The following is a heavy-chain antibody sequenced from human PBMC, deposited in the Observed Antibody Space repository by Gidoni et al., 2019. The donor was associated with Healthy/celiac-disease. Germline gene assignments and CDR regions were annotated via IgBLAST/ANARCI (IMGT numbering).Heavy chain of an antibody. D-gene: IGHD2-2*01. J-gene: IGHJ4*02. CDR3: ARAAVVPAARYYFDY. CDR2: ISYDGSNK. V-gene: IGHV3-30-3*01. Sequence: QVQLVESGGGVVQPGRSLRLSCAASGFTSSSYAMHWVRQAPGKGLEWVAVISYDGSNKYYADAVKGRFTISRDNSKNTLYLQMNSLRAEDTAVYYCARAAVVPAARYYFDYWGQGTLVTVSS. CDR1: GFTSSSYA.